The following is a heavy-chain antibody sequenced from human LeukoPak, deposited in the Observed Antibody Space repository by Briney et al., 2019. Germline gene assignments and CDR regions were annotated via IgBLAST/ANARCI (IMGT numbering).Heavy chain of an antibody. Sequence: PGGSLRLSCATSGFTFSSYSMNWVRQAPGQGLEWVSSISTSSSYISYADSVKGRFTISRDNATNSLYLQINSLRAEDTAVYYCARGLYATVTSDYWGQGTLVTVSS. CDR1: GFTFSSYS. V-gene: IGHV3-21*01. CDR3: ARGLYATVTSDY. D-gene: IGHD4-17*01. J-gene: IGHJ4*02. CDR2: ISTSSSYI.